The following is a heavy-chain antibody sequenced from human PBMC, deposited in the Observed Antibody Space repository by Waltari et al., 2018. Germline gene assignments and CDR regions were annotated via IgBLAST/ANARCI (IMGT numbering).Heavy chain of an antibody. D-gene: IGHD3-22*01. Sequence: QVQLQESGPGLVKPSETLSLTCTVSGGSISSYYWSWIRQPAGKGLEWIGRIYTSGILNYSTAINSRGTRSVDTSSNQFSLKLISVTVADTAVYDLAIDASYYYDSSGYAFDIWGQGTMVTVSS. CDR2: IYTSGIL. CDR1: GGSISSYY. V-gene: IGHV4-4*07. CDR3: AIDASYYYDSSGYAFDI. J-gene: IGHJ3*02.